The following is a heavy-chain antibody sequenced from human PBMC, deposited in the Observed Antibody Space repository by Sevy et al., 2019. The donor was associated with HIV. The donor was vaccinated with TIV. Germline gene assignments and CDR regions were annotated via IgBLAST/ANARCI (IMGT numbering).Heavy chain of an antibody. CDR3: ARGPQWGMGAGKWGGFDY. CDR2: IYSGGNT. CDR1: GFTVSSNY. D-gene: IGHD1-26*01. J-gene: IGHJ4*02. Sequence: GGSLRLSCAASGFTVSSNYMSWVRQAPGKGLEWVSVIYSGGNTYYADSVKGRFTISRDNSKNTLYLEMKRLRAEDTAVYDCARGPQWGMGAGKWGGFDYWGQGTLVTVSS. V-gene: IGHV3-53*01.